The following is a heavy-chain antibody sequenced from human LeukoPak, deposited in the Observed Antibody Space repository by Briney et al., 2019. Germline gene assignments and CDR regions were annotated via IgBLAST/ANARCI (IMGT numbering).Heavy chain of an antibody. CDR3: ARSFLGDWYFDL. J-gene: IGHJ2*01. Sequence: SETLSLTCTVSGGSISSYYWSWIRQPPGMGLEWIGCIYYSGSTNYNPSLKSRVAISVDTSKDQFSLRLTSVTAADTAVYYCARSFLGDWYFDLWGRGTLVTVSS. CDR1: GGSISSYY. CDR2: IYYSGST. D-gene: IGHD1-26*01. V-gene: IGHV4-59*01.